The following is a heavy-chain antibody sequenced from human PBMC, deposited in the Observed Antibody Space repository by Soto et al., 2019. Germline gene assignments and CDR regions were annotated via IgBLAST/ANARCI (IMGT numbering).Heavy chain of an antibody. CDR2: INHSGST. D-gene: IGHD6-19*01. CDR3: ARGRIPYSSGFDY. CDR1: GGSFSGYY. V-gene: IGHV4-34*01. J-gene: IGHJ4*02. Sequence: PSETLSLTCAVYGGSFSGYYWSWIRQPPGKGLEWIEEINHSGSTNYNPSLKSRVTISVDTSKNQFSLKLSSVTAADTAVYYCARGRIPYSSGFDYWGQGTLVTVSS.